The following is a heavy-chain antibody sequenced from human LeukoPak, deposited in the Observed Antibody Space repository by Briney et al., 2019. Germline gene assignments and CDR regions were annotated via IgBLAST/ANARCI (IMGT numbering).Heavy chain of an antibody. V-gene: IGHV1-2*06. J-gene: IGHJ4*02. CDR1: GYTFTGYY. CDR3: ARAYYYDSSGYSIIDY. Sequence: ASVRVSCKASGYTFTGYYMHWVRQAPGQGLEWMGRINPNSGGTNYAQKFQGRVTMTRDTSISTAYMELSRLRSDDTAVYYCARAYYYDSSGYSIIDYWGQRTLVTVSS. CDR2: INPNSGGT. D-gene: IGHD3-22*01.